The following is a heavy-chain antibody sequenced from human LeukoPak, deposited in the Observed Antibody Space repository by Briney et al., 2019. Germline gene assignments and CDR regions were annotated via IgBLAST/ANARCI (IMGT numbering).Heavy chain of an antibody. CDR3: ATGSGWYSPDY. Sequence: SVKVSCKASGFTXTSSPMHWVRQARGQRLEWIGWIVVGSGNTNYAQKFQERVTITRDVSTNTAYMELSSLRSEDTAVYYCATGSGWYSPDYWGQGTLVTVSS. V-gene: IGHV1-58*02. J-gene: IGHJ4*02. CDR1: GFTXTSSP. CDR2: IVVGSGNT. D-gene: IGHD6-19*01.